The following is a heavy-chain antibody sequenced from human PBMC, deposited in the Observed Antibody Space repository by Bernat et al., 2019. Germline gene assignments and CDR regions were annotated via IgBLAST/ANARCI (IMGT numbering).Heavy chain of an antibody. V-gene: IGHV4-31*03. D-gene: IGHD2-8*02. J-gene: IGHJ5*02. Sequence: QVQLQESGPGLVKPSQTLSRTRTVPGGSISSGGYYCCWISQHPGKGLEWIGYIYYRGSTYYNPSLKSRVTISVDASMNRISLKLSSMAAADTAVYYCAGASVLVLGGLDLWGQGTLVTVSS. CDR3: AGASVLVLGGLDL. CDR1: GGSISSGGYY. CDR2: IYYRGST.